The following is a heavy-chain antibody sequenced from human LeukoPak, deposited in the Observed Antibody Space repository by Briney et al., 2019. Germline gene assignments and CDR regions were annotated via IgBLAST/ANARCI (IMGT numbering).Heavy chain of an antibody. D-gene: IGHD2-15*01. CDR1: GGSFSGYY. V-gene: IGHV4-34*01. CDR3: ARGSTLGYCGGGSCYRPYYYYYYYMDV. CDR2: INHSGST. Sequence: SETLFLTCAVYGGSFSGYYWSWIRQPPGKGLEWIGEINHSGSTNYNPSLKSRVTISVDTSKNQFSLKLSSVTAADTAVYYCARGSTLGYCGGGSCYRPYYYYYYYMDVWGKGTTVTVSS. J-gene: IGHJ6*03.